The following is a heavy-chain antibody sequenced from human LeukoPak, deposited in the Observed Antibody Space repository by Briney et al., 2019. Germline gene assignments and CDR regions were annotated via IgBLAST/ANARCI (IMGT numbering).Heavy chain of an antibody. J-gene: IGHJ3*02. CDR1: GFSFSAYA. CDR2: ISGSGAGT. Sequence: GGSLILSCAASGFSFSAYAMSWVRQAPGKGLEWVSVISGSGAGTYYADSVKGRFTISRDNSKNTLYLQTNSLRAEDTAVYYCAKEIVIIPAASYAFDIWGQGTMVIVSS. D-gene: IGHD2-2*01. V-gene: IGHV3-23*01. CDR3: AKEIVIIPAASYAFDI.